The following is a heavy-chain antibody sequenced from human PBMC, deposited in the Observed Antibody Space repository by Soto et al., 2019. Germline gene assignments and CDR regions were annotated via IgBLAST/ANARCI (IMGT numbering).Heavy chain of an antibody. D-gene: IGHD3-16*01. CDR3: ARGNPFNYAGFDV. V-gene: IGHV1-8*01. CDR2: MNAKSGDT. Sequence: QAHLEQSGAEVKKPGASVKVSCKASGYTFSDFDINWLRQASGQGPEWMGWMNAKSGDTFFAQRFQGKFNMTWDTSLSTAYMEVGSLTSDDTAIYFCARGNPFNYAGFDVWGQGTTVAVSS. J-gene: IGHJ6*02. CDR1: GYTFSDFD.